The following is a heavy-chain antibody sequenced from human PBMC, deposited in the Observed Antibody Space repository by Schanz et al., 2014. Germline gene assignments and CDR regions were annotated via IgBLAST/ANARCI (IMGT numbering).Heavy chain of an antibody. CDR3: ARPRVDCGEVDS. D-gene: IGHD4-17*01. Sequence: EVQLLDSGGGLVQPGGSLRLSCAASGFTFSTYAMRWVRQAPGKGLEWVSAISDSGGSTYYADSVKGRFTISRDNSKNTLNLQMDSLRAEDTAAYYCARPRVDCGEVDSWGQGTLXTVSS. V-gene: IGHV3-23*01. CDR1: GFTFSTYA. J-gene: IGHJ5*01. CDR2: ISDSGGST.